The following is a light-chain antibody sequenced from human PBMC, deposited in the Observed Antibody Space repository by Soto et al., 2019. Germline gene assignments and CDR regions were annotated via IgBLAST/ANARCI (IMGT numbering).Light chain of an antibody. CDR2: LAS. V-gene: IGKV1-9*01. CDR1: QGISSY. J-gene: IGKJ4*01. Sequence: IQLTQSPSSLSASVGDRVTITCRASQGISSYLAWYQQKPGKAPKLLIYLASTLQSGVPSSFIGSGSGTDFSLTISSVQPEDFAIYSCQYLNCFPLSFGGGTKVEIK. CDR3: QYLNCFPLS.